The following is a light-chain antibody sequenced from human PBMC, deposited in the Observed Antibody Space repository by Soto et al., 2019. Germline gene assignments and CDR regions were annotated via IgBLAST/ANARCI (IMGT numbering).Light chain of an antibody. CDR1: RSDIGSYNY. CDR2: GVS. V-gene: IGLV2-14*01. J-gene: IGLJ1*01. CDR3: ISYTGSSTSYV. Sequence: QSALTQPASVSGSPGQSITISCSGTRSDIGSYNYVAWYQQFPGKTPKILIYGVSNRPSGVSSRFSGSKSGNTASVTISGLQAEDEADYYCISYTGSSTSYVFGTGTKVTVL.